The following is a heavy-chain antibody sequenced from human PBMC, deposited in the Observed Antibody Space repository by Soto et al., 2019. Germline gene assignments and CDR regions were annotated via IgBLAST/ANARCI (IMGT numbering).Heavy chain of an antibody. J-gene: IGHJ4*02. Sequence: GGSLRLSCAASGFTFSSYLMTWVRQAPRKGLEWVAKIKQDGNEKYYVDSVKGRFTISRDHAENSLYLQMNSLRAEDTAVYYWARLNNDLWSDYANDYWGQGTMVTVSS. V-gene: IGHV3-7*03. CDR1: GFTFSSYL. CDR2: IKQDGNEK. D-gene: IGHD3-3*01. CDR3: ARLNNDLWSDYANDY.